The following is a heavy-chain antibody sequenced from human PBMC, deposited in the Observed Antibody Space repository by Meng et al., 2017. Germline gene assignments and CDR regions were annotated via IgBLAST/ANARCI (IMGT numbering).Heavy chain of an antibody. CDR1: GGTFSSYA. CDR3: AREPRDGPKTNWFDP. CDR2: IIPIFGTA. Sequence: QVELVQSGAEVKKPGSSVKVSCKASGGTFSSYAISWVRQAPGQGLEWMGGIIPIFGTANYAQKFQGRVTITADKSTSTAYMELSSLRSEDTAVYYCAREPRDGPKTNWFDPWGQGTLVTVSS. J-gene: IGHJ5*02. V-gene: IGHV1-69*06. D-gene: IGHD5-24*01.